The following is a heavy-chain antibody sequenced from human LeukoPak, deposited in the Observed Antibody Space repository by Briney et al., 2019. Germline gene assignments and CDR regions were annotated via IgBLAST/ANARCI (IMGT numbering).Heavy chain of an antibody. D-gene: IGHD3-3*01. CDR2: IWYDGNNE. Sequence: PGGSLRLSCAASGFTVSSSYMSWVRQAPGKGLEWVAVIWYDGNNEYYADSVKGRFTISRDNSKNTLYLQMNSLRAEDTAVYYCAREPVYYDFWSGYYTPPDYWGQGTLVTVSS. CDR1: GFTVSSSY. J-gene: IGHJ4*02. CDR3: AREPVYYDFWSGYYTPPDY. V-gene: IGHV3-33*08.